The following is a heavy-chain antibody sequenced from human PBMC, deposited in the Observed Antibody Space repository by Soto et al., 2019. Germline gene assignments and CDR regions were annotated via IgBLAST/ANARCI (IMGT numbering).Heavy chain of an antibody. V-gene: IGHV3-23*01. CDR3: AKDKIPQEVAGTTHYYYGMDV. CDR2: ISGSGGST. Sequence: GGSLRLSCAASGFTFSSYAMSWVRQAPGKGLEWVSAISGSGGSTYYADSVKGRFTISRDNSKNTLYLQMNSLRAEDTAVYYCAKDKIPQEVAGTTHYYYGMDVWGQGTTVTVSS. D-gene: IGHD6-19*01. J-gene: IGHJ6*02. CDR1: GFTFSSYA.